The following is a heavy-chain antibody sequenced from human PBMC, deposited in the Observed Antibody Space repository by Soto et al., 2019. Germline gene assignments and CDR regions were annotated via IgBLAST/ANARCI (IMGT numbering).Heavy chain of an antibody. CDR1: GFSLDNSGGG. V-gene: IGHV2-5*01. D-gene: IGHD2-21*02. J-gene: IGHJ4*02. CDR2: IYWNDDK. Sequence: SGPTLVNPKQTLTLICSFSGFSLDNSGGGVGWIRQHPGKVLEWLALIYWNDDKRYNPSLKSRLTITKDTSKNQVVLTVTNMDPVDAATYYCAHIEDSDSHHYWAQGTVVTVAS. CDR3: AHIEDSDSHHY.